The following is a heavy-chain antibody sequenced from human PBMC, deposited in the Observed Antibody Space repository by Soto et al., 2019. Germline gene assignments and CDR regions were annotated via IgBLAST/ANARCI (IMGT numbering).Heavy chain of an antibody. D-gene: IGHD2-8*01. CDR2: ISGYNGDT. Sequence: ASVKVSCKASGYTFTRYGISWVRQAPGQGLEWMGWISGYNGDTNYAQKFQGRVIMTIDTSTGTAYMELRSLTSDDTAVYYCAKNGQPPYYYYGLDAWGQGTTVTVSS. CDR1: GYTFTRYG. J-gene: IGHJ6*02. V-gene: IGHV1-18*01. CDR3: AKNGQPPYYYYGLDA.